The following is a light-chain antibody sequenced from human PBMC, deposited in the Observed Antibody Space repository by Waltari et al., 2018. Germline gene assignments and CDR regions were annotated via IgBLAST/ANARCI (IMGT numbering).Light chain of an antibody. J-gene: IGLJ2*01. Sequence: SYELTQAPSVAVSLGQTARIACAGDALQRRSIHWYQQRPGQAPVLVIYNDTERPSGIPERFSGSSSGTTVTLTISGVQAEDEADYYCQSTNSTGPYVIFGGGTKVTVL. CDR2: NDT. CDR3: QSTNSTGPYVI. V-gene: IGLV3-25*03. CDR1: ALQRRS.